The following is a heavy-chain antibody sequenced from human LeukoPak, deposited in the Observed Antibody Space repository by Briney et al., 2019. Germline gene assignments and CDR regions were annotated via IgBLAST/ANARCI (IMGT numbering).Heavy chain of an antibody. D-gene: IGHD6-6*01. CDR2: ISSSSSTI. V-gene: IGHV3-11*01. J-gene: IGHJ5*02. CDR3: ARANSYSSSFPA. Sequence: GGSLRLSCAASGFTFSDYYMSWIRQAPGKGLEWVSYISSSSSTIYYADSVKGRFTISRDNAKNSLYLQMNSLRAEDTAVYYCARANSYSSSFPAWGQGTLVTVSS. CDR1: GFTFSDYY.